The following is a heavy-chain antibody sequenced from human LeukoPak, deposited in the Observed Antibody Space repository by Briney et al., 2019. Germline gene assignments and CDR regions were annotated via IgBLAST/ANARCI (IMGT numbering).Heavy chain of an antibody. D-gene: IGHD5-24*01. J-gene: IGHJ4*02. V-gene: IGHV3-30*18. CDR1: GFTFSSYG. CDR2: ISYDGSNK. Sequence: GRSLRLSCAASGFTFSSYGMHWVRQAPGKGLEWVAVISYDGSNKYYADSVKGRFTISRDNSKNTLYLQMNSLRAEDTAVYYCAKGSSVEGYFDYWGQGTLVTVSS. CDR3: AKGSSVEGYFDY.